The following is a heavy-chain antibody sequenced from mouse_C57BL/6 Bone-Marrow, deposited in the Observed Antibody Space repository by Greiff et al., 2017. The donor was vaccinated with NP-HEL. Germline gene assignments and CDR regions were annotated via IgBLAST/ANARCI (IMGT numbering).Heavy chain of an antibody. CDR3: AREAQAPYYFDY. V-gene: IGHV1-50*01. Sequence: QVQLQQPGAELVKPGASVKLSCKASGYTFTSYWMQWVKQRPGQGLEWIGEIDPSDSYTNYNQKFKGKATLTVDTSSSTAYMQLSSLTSEDSAVYYWAREAQAPYYFDYWGQGTTLTVSS. D-gene: IGHD3-2*02. J-gene: IGHJ2*01. CDR1: GYTFTSYW. CDR2: IDPSDSYT.